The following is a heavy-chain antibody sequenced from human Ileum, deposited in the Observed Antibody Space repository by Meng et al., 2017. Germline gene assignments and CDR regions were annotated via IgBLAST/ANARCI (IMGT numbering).Heavy chain of an antibody. V-gene: IGHV3-15*01. CDR1: GFTFSSTW. Sequence: EVELGESGGGLVKPWGSLTLSCAASGFTFSSTWMTWVRQAPGKGLEWVGRIKITTDAGTPDYAAPVKGRFTISINDSKNTLYLQMNSLKTEDTAVYYCTTGKDYWGQGTLVTVSS. CDR3: TTGKDY. J-gene: IGHJ4*02. CDR2: IKITTDAGTP.